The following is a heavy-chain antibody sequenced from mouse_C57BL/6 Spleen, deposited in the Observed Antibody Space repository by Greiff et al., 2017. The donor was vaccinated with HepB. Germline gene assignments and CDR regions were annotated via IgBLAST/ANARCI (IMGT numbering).Heavy chain of an antibody. Sequence: QVTLKESGPGILQSSQTLSLTCSFSGFSLSTSGMGVSWIRQPSGKGLEWLAHIYWDDDKRYNPSLKSRLTISKDTSRNQVFLKITSVDTADTATYYCARRRAFIYYDYDDGFAYWGQGTLVTVSA. CDR2: IYWDDDK. J-gene: IGHJ3*01. CDR1: GFSLSTSGMG. D-gene: IGHD2-4*01. V-gene: IGHV8-12*01. CDR3: ARRRAFIYYDYDDGFAY.